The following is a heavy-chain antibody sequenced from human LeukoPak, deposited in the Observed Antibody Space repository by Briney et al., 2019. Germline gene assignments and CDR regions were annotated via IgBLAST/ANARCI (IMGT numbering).Heavy chain of an antibody. V-gene: IGHV3-30*02. Sequence: GGSLRLSCAASGFIFSTYGMHWVRQAPGKGLEWVAFIRYDGSNKYYADSVKGRFTISRDNAKNSLYLQMNSLRAEDTAVYYCARDRSTVTTWVDYWGQGTLVTVSS. D-gene: IGHD4-17*01. J-gene: IGHJ4*02. CDR3: ARDRSTVTTWVDY. CDR2: IRYDGSNK. CDR1: GFIFSTYG.